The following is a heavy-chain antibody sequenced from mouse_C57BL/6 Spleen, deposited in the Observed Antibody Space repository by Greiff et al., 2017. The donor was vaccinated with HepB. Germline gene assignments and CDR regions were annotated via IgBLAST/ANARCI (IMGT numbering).Heavy chain of an antibody. D-gene: IGHD1-1*01. Sequence: QVQLKESGPGLVQPSQSLSITCTVSGFSLTSYGVHWVRQSPGKGLEWLGVIWSGGSTDYNAAFIYRLSISKDNSKSQVFFKMNRLQADDTAIYYCARNSRGSSYYAMDYWGQGTSVTVSS. J-gene: IGHJ4*01. CDR1: GFSLTSYG. V-gene: IGHV2-2*01. CDR3: ARNSRGSSYYAMDY. CDR2: IWSGGST.